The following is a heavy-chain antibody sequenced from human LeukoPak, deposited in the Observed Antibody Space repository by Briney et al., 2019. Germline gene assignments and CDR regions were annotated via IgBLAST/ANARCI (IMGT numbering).Heavy chain of an antibody. V-gene: IGHV4-59*01. CDR1: GGSISSYY. D-gene: IGHD2-2*01. Sequence: SETLSLTCTVSGGSISSYYWSWIRQPPGKGLEWIGYIYYSGSTNYNPSLKSRVTISVDTSKNQFSLKLSSVTAADTAVYYCARDPYQLLLLHIQGRGNYFDYWGQGTLVTVSS. CDR2: IYYSGST. CDR3: ARDPYQLLLLHIQGRGNYFDY. J-gene: IGHJ4*02.